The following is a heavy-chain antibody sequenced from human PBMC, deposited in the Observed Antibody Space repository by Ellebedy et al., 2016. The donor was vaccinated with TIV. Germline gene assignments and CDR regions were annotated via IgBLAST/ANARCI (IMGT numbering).Heavy chain of an antibody. CDR1: GGDLSGYY. J-gene: IGHJ3*02. V-gene: IGHV4-34*01. CDR2: INHSGST. CDR3: ARGLPKPMSSFDI. D-gene: IGHD5/OR15-5a*01. Sequence: SETLSLTCSVNGGDLSGYYWAWIRQPPGKGLEWIGEINHSGSTNYIKSRVTISVDTSKNQFSLKLTSVTAADTAVYYCARGLPKPMSSFDIWGQGAMVTVSS.